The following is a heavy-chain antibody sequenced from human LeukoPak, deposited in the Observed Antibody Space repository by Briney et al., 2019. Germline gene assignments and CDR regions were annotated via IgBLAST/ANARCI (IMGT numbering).Heavy chain of an antibody. Sequence: ASVKVSCKASGYTFTSYDINWVRQAPGQGLEWMGRMNPNSGNTDYAQKFQGRVTMTRNTSISTAYMELSSLRSEDTAVYYCARGYCSGGSCYSGWFDPWGQGTLVTVSS. CDR1: GYTFTSYD. CDR2: MNPNSGNT. CDR3: ARGYCSGGSCYSGWFDP. J-gene: IGHJ5*02. D-gene: IGHD2-15*01. V-gene: IGHV1-8*01.